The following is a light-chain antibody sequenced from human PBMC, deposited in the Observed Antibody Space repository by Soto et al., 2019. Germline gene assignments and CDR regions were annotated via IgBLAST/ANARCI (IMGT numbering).Light chain of an antibody. V-gene: IGKV3-20*01. CDR3: QQYASPPLT. CDR2: VAS. J-gene: IGKJ4*01. CDR1: QSVRSNY. Sequence: EIVLTQSPGTLSLSSGERATLSCRASQSVRSNYLDWYQQKPGQDPRLLIYVASSRATGIPDRFGGSGSGTHFTLTISSLEPEDFAVYYCQQYASPPLTFGGGTKLEIK.